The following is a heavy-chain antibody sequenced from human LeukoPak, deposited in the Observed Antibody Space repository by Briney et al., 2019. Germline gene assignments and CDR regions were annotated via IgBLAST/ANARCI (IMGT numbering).Heavy chain of an antibody. J-gene: IGHJ5*02. V-gene: IGHV4-59*01. Sequence: PSETLSLTCTVSGGSISSYYWSWIRQPPGRGLEWIGYIYYSGSTNYNPSLKSRVTISVDTSKNQFSLKLSSVTAADTAVYYCARVMVRGVIQFDPWGQGTLVTVSS. CDR2: IYYSGST. CDR1: GGSISSYY. D-gene: IGHD3-10*01. CDR3: ARVMVRGVIQFDP.